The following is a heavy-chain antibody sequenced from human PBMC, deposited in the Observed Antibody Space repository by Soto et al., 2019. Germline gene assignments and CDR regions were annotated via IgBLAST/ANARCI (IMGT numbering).Heavy chain of an antibody. CDR3: ARDAPYNWNYFNH. J-gene: IGHJ4*02. D-gene: IGHD1-20*01. CDR1: GGTFSSYT. V-gene: IGHV1-69*08. Sequence: QVQLVQSGAEVKKPGSSVKVSCKASGGTFSSYTISWVRQAPGQGLEWMGRIIPILGIANYAQKFQGRVTITADKSTSTAYMELSSLRSEDTAVYYCARDAPYNWNYFNHWGQGTLVTVSS. CDR2: IIPILGIA.